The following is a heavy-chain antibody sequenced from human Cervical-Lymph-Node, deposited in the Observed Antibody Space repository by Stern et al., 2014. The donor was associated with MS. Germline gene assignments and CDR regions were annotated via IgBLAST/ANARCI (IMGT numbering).Heavy chain of an antibody. J-gene: IGHJ4*02. CDR1: GYSFTDYY. CDR3: ARDLADYRYYFDS. CDR2: INPAIGAT. Sequence: VQLLESGTDVKKPGASAKVSCEASGYSFTDYYIHWVRQAPGQGLEWMGWINPAIGATTYAQNFEGRVTMTRDTSITTAYMELSRLSSDDTAVYYCARDLADYRYYFDSWGPGTLVTVSS. V-gene: IGHV1-2*02. D-gene: IGHD4-11*01.